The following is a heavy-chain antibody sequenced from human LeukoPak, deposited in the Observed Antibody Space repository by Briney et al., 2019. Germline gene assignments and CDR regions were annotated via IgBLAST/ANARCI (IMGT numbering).Heavy chain of an antibody. Sequence: PGGSLRLSCAASGFTFSDYSMNWVRQAPGKGLEWVSLISWDGGSTYYADSVKGRFTISRDNSKNSLYLQMNSLRTEDTALYYCAAFPAAAGPFDYWGQGTLVTVSS. J-gene: IGHJ4*02. V-gene: IGHV3-43*01. CDR2: ISWDGGST. D-gene: IGHD6-13*01. CDR1: GFTFSDYS. CDR3: AAFPAAAGPFDY.